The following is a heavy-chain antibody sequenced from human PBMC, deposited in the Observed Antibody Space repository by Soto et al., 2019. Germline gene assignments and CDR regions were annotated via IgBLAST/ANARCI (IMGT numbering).Heavy chain of an antibody. CDR1: GYTFTTYY. CDR2: INPSRGST. J-gene: IGHJ4*02. D-gene: IGHD6-6*01. Sequence: QVQLVQSGAEVKKPGASVKVSCKSSGYTFTTYYMHCVRQAPGQGLEWMGVINPSRGSTSYSQRLQDSVTMTWDTSTSTVYMELSSLTSEDTAVYYCARVGASSSSDSSFDYWGQGTLVTVSS. V-gene: IGHV1-46*01. CDR3: ARVGASSSSDSSFDY.